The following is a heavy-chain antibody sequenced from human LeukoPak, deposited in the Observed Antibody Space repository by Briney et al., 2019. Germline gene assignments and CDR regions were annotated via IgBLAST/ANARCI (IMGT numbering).Heavy chain of an antibody. Sequence: KPSETLSLTCTVSGGSISSYYWSWIRQPPGKGLEWIGSIYHSGSTYYNPSLKSRVTISVDTSKNQFSLKLSSVTAADTAVYYCARLYGDGYNLVYAFDIWGQGTMVTVSS. V-gene: IGHV4-59*08. CDR3: ARLYGDGYNLVYAFDI. CDR1: GGSISSYY. CDR2: IYHSGST. D-gene: IGHD5-24*01. J-gene: IGHJ3*02.